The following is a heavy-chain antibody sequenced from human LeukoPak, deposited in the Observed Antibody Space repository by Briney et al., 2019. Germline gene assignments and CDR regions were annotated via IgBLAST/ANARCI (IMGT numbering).Heavy chain of an antibody. J-gene: IGHJ3*02. CDR2: IIPIFGTA. Sequence: GASVKVSCKASGGTFSSYAISWVRQAPGQGLEWMGRIIPIFGTANYAQKFQGRVTITTDESTSTAYMELSGLRSEDTAVYYCAGAATYIPSNAFDIWGQGTMVTVSS. D-gene: IGHD2-15*01. CDR3: AGAATYIPSNAFDI. CDR1: GGTFSSYA. V-gene: IGHV1-69*05.